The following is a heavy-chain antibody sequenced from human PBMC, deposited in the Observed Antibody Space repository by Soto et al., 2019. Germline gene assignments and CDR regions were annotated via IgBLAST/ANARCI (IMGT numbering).Heavy chain of an antibody. D-gene: IGHD3-10*01. Sequence: GGSLRLSCAASGFTFSSYAMHWVRQAPGKGLEWVAVISYDGSNKYYADSVKGRFTISRDNSKNTLYLQMNSLRAEDTAVYYCARGKMGGHVRWRGMAGYYYGMDVWGQGTTVTVSS. CDR2: ISYDGSNK. V-gene: IGHV3-30-3*01. CDR3: ARGKMGGHVRWRGMAGYYYGMDV. J-gene: IGHJ6*02. CDR1: GFTFSSYA.